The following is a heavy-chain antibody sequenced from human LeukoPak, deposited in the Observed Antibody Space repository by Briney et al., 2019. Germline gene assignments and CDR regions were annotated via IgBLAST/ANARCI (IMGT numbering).Heavy chain of an antibody. V-gene: IGHV1-18*01. J-gene: IGHJ5*02. CDR1: GYTFTSYG. Sequence: ASVKVSCKASGYTFTSYGISWVRQAPGQGLEWMGWISAYNGNTNYAQKLQGRVTMTTDTSTSTAYMELRSLRSDDTAVYYCARTMGFDYYDSSGYYFNWFDPWGQGTLVTVSS. CDR3: ARTMGFDYYDSSGYYFNWFDP. D-gene: IGHD3-22*01. CDR2: ISAYNGNT.